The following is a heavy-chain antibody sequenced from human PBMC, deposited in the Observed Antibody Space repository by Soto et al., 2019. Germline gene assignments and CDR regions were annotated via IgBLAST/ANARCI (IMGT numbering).Heavy chain of an antibody. CDR1: GFTVSSNY. Sequence: GGSLRLSCAASGFTVSSNYMSWVRQAPGKGLEWVSVIYSGGSTYYADSVKGRFTISRDNSKNTLYLQMNSLRAEDTAVYYCARDRYYYDSSGYESPDAFDIWGQGTMVTVSS. CDR2: IYSGGST. D-gene: IGHD3-22*01. J-gene: IGHJ3*02. CDR3: ARDRYYYDSSGYESPDAFDI. V-gene: IGHV3-53*01.